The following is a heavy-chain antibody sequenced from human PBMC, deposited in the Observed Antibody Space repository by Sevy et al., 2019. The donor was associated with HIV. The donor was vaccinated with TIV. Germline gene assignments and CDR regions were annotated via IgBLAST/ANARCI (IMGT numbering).Heavy chain of an antibody. Sequence: PGGSLRLSCAASGFTFSSYAMSWVRQAPGKGLEWVSAISGSGGSTYYADSVKGRFTISRDNSKNTLYLQMNSLRAEDTAVYYCAKDAFYGDYVNYYYYYMDVWGKGTTVTVSS. J-gene: IGHJ6*03. CDR3: AKDAFYGDYVNYYYYYMDV. V-gene: IGHV3-23*01. CDR1: GFTFSSYA. CDR2: ISGSGGST. D-gene: IGHD4-17*01.